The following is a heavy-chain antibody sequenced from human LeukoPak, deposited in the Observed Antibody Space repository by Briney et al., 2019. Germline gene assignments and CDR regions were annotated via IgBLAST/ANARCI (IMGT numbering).Heavy chain of an antibody. Sequence: SETLSLTCTVSGGSISSYYWSWIRQPPGKGLEWIGYIYYSGSTNYNPSLKSRVTTSVDTSKNQFSLKLSSVTAADTAVYYCARADDSSGYYSAWFDPWGQGTLVTVSS. CDR3: ARADDSSGYYSAWFDP. D-gene: IGHD3-22*01. CDR2: IYYSGST. CDR1: GGSISSYY. J-gene: IGHJ5*02. V-gene: IGHV4-59*01.